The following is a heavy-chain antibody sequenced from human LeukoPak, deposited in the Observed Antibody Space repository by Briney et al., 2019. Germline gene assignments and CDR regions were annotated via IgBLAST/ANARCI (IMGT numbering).Heavy chain of an antibody. CDR1: GYSFTSYW. J-gene: IGHJ4*02. V-gene: IGHV5-51*01. D-gene: IGHD6-19*01. Sequence: HGESLKISCKGSGYSFTSYWIGWVCQMPGKGLEWMGIIYPGDPDTRYSPSFQGQVTISADKSISTAYLQWSSLKASDTAMYYCARRARGSGWLGDFDYWGQGTLVTVSS. CDR2: IYPGDPDT. CDR3: ARRARGSGWLGDFDY.